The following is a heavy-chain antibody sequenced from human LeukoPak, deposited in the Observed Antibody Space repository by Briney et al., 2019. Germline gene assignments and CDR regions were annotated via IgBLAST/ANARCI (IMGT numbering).Heavy chain of an antibody. V-gene: IGHV3-53*01. Sequence: GGSLTHSCAASGFTVSSNYMSWVRQAPGKGLEWVSVIYSGGSTYYADSVKGRFTISRDNSKNTLYLQMNSLRAEDTAVYYCARGDNWNYRGYYYYMDIWGKDTRVTVSS. CDR3: ARGDNWNYRGYYYYMDI. CDR2: IYSGGST. D-gene: IGHD1-7*01. CDR1: GFTVSSNY. J-gene: IGHJ6*03.